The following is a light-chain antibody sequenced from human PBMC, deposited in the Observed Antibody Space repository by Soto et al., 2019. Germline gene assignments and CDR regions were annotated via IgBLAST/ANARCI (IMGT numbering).Light chain of an antibody. Sequence: QSALTQPASVSGSPGQSITISCTGTSSDVGSYNLVSWYQQLPGKAPKLLIYEGSKRPSGVSNRFSGSKSGNTASLTISGLQAEDEADYYCCSYAIGSTLVXGGGTKLTVL. CDR1: SSDVGSYNL. CDR3: CSYAIGSTLV. V-gene: IGLV2-23*01. CDR2: EGS. J-gene: IGLJ2*01.